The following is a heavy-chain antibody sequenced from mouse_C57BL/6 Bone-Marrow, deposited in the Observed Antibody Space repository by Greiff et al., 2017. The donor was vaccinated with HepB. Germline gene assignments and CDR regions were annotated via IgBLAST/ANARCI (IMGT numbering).Heavy chain of an antibody. D-gene: IGHD2-4*01. Sequence: EVKLVESGGGLVQSGRSLRLSCATSGFTFSDFYMEWVRQAPGKGLEWIAASRNKANDYTTEYSASVKGRFIVSRDTSQSILYLQMNALRAEDTAIYYCARDSDSSYAMDYWGQGTSVTVSS. CDR2: SRNKANDYTT. J-gene: IGHJ4*01. CDR1: GFTFSDFY. V-gene: IGHV7-1*01. CDR3: ARDSDSSYAMDY.